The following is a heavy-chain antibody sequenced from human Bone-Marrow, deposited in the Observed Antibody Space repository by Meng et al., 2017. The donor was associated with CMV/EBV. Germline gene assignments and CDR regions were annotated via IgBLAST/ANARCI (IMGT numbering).Heavy chain of an antibody. Sequence: GESLKISCAASGFTFSSYWMHWVRQAPGKGLVWVSRINSDGSSTSYADSVKGRFTISRDNAKNTLYLQMNSLRAEDTAVYYCASSGNYYLFEYWGQGTLVTVSS. CDR1: GFTFSSYW. CDR3: ASSGNYYLFEY. V-gene: IGHV3-74*01. D-gene: IGHD1-26*01. CDR2: INSDGSST. J-gene: IGHJ4*02.